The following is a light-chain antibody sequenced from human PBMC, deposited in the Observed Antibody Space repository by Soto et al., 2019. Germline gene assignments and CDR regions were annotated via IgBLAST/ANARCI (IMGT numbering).Light chain of an antibody. Sequence: QSVLTQPASVSGSPGQSITISCTGTSSDVGGYNYVSWYQQHPGKAPKLMIYEVSNRPSGVSNRFSGSKSGNTASLTISGLQADDEADYYCSSYASSSPVIFGGGTQLTVL. CDR1: SSDVGGYNY. CDR2: EVS. CDR3: SSYASSSPVI. J-gene: IGLJ2*01. V-gene: IGLV2-14*01.